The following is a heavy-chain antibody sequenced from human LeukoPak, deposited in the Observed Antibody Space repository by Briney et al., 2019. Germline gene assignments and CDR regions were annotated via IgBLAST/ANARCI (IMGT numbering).Heavy chain of an antibody. CDR2: ISGAGGSI. J-gene: IGHJ4*02. Sequence: GGSLTLSCAASGFSFSDYAMTWVRQPPGKGLEWVSGISGAGGSINYGDSVKGRFTISRDNSKNTLFLQLSGLRAEDTAVYYCAKDRGYYDILTGYYNPAPFDYWGQGTLVTVSS. CDR1: GFSFSDYA. V-gene: IGHV3-23*01. D-gene: IGHD3-9*01. CDR3: AKDRGYYDILTGYYNPAPFDY.